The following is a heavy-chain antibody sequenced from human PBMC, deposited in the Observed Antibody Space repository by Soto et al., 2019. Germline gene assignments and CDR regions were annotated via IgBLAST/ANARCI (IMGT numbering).Heavy chain of an antibody. Sequence: GESLKISCKVSGYIFTSNWIGWVRQMPGKGLEWMGIIYPGDSNTRYSPSFQGQVTISADKSISTASLQWNSLKASDTALYYCARKPAGHFDYWGQGTLVTVSS. CDR3: ARKPAGHFDY. CDR1: GYIFTSNW. D-gene: IGHD2-15*01. J-gene: IGHJ4*02. CDR2: IYPGDSNT. V-gene: IGHV5-51*01.